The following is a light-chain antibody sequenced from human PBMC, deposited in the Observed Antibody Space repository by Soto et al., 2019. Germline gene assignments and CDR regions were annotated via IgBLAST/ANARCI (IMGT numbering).Light chain of an antibody. Sequence: QSALTQPASVSGSPGQSITISGTGTSSDVGIYNLVSWYQQHPGKAPKLMIYEVSKRPSGVSNRFSGSKSGNTASLTISGLQAEDEADYYCCSYAGSSTFYVFGTGTKLTVL. CDR1: SSDVGIYNL. J-gene: IGLJ1*01. CDR2: EVS. V-gene: IGLV2-23*02. CDR3: CSYAGSSTFYV.